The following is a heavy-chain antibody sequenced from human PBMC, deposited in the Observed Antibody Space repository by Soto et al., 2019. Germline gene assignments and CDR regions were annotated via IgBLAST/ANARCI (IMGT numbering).Heavy chain of an antibody. CDR2: ISWKSGSI. Sequence: GGSLTLSCAAPRFTFDDYAMHWVREASGEGLEWVSGISWKSGSISKADNVKGQYTKSRDNAKNSLYLQMNSLRAEDTALYYCAKASYYDSSGYSDYWGQGP. CDR1: RFTFDDYA. D-gene: IGHD3-22*01. V-gene: IGHV3-9*01. CDR3: AKASYYDSSGYSDY. J-gene: IGHJ4*02.